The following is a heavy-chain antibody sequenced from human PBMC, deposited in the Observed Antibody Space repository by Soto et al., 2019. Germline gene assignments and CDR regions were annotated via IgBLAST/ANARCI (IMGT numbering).Heavy chain of an antibody. Sequence: QVHLVQSGAEVKKPGASVKLSCKASGYTFTSYAIHWVRQAPGQGLEWMGWINAGNGNAKYPQKFQGRVTITRDTSASTAYMELSSLTSEDTAVYYCARLEPGRVVTRPNWLDPWGQGTLVIVSS. CDR3: ARLEPGRVVTRPNWLDP. V-gene: IGHV1-3*01. CDR1: GYTFTSYA. D-gene: IGHD2-21*02. J-gene: IGHJ5*02. CDR2: INAGNGNA.